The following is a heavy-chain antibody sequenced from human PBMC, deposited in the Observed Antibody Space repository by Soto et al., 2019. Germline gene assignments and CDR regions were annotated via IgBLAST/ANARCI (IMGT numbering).Heavy chain of an antibody. V-gene: IGHV4-59*01. J-gene: IGHJ5*02. CDR2: IYYSGST. Sequence: SETLSLTCTVSGGSISSYYWSWIRQPPGKGLEWIGYIYYSGSTNYNPSLKSRVTISVDTSKNQFSLKLSSVTAADTAVYYCVRARRFREYSSSSKLPWFDPWGQGTLVTVSS. CDR3: VRARRFREYSSSSKLPWFDP. CDR1: GGSISSYY. D-gene: IGHD6-6*01.